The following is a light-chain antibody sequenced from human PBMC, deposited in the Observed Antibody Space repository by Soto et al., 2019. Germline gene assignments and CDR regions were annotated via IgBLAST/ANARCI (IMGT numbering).Light chain of an antibody. Sequence: DIVMTQSPDSLAVSLGERATINCKSSQSVLYSSNNKNYLAWYQQKPGQPPKLLIYWASTRESGVPDRFSGSGSWTDFTLTSSSLQAEDVAVYSFQQYYSTPRTFGQGTKVEIK. J-gene: IGKJ1*01. CDR3: QQYYSTPRT. CDR2: WAS. CDR1: QSVLYSSNNKNY. V-gene: IGKV4-1*01.